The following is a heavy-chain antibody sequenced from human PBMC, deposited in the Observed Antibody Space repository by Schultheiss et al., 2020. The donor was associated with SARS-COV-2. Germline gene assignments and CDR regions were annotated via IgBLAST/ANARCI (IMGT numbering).Heavy chain of an antibody. V-gene: IGHV1-18*01. D-gene: IGHD4-11*01. CDR1: GYTFTNYG. CDR3: ARDRGVRTTVTTGLDP. J-gene: IGHJ5*02. CDR2: INAFNGNT. Sequence: ASVKVSCKASGYTFTNYGISWVRQAPGQGLEWMGWINAFNGNTNYAQKLQGRVTMTTDTSTSTAYMELRSLRSDDTAVYYCARDRGVRTTVTTGLDPWGQGTLVTVSS.